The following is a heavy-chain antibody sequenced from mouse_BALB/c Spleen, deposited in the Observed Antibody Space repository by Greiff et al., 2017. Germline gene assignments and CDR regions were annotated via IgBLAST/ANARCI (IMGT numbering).Heavy chain of an antibody. D-gene: IGHD2-4*01. Sequence: EVKLVESGPGLVKPSQSLSLTCSVTGYSITSGYYWNWIRQFPGNKLEWMGYISYDGSNNYNPSLKNRISITRDTSKNQFFLKLNSVTTEDTATYYCARDAPMITTGAMDYWGQGTSVTVSS. J-gene: IGHJ4*01. CDR3: ARDAPMITTGAMDY. V-gene: IGHV3-6*02. CDR2: ISYDGSN. CDR1: GYSITSGYY.